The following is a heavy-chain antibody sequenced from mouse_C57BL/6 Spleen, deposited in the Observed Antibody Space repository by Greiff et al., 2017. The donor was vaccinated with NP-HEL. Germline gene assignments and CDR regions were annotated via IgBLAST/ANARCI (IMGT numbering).Heavy chain of an antibody. V-gene: IGHV1-26*01. CDR1: GYTFTDYY. CDR3: ARRDYYGSSYDDY. Sequence: VQLHQSGPELVKPGASVKISCKASGYTFTDYYMNWVKQSHGKSLEWIGDINPNNGGTSYTQKFKGKATLTVDKSSSTAYMELRSLTSEDSAVYYCARRDYYGSSYDDYWGQGTTLTVSS. CDR2: INPNNGGT. D-gene: IGHD1-1*01. J-gene: IGHJ2*01.